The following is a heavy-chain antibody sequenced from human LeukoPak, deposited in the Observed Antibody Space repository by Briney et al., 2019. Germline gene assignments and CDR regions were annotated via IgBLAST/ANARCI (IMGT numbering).Heavy chain of an antibody. CDR2: IYRTGDT. CDR1: GGSMNSHNW. J-gene: IGHJ4*02. D-gene: IGHD6-19*01. Sequence: SETLSLTCAVSGGSMNSHNWWIWVRQPPGRGLEWIGEIYRTGDTNYNPSLKSRVTISQDKSKNQFSLKLNSMTAADTAVYCCARGLATGYSSGWSATFDYWGQGTLVTVSS. V-gene: IGHV4-4*01. CDR3: ARGLATGYSSGWSATFDY.